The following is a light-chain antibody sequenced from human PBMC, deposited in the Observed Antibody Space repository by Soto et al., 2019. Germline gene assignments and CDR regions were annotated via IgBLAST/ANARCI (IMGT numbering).Light chain of an antibody. CDR2: GAS. V-gene: IGKV3-20*01. CDR1: QSVRSNY. CDR3: QQYASSPLT. Sequence: EIVLTQSPGTLSLSSGERATLSCRASQSVRSNYLAWYQQKPGQAPRLLIYGASSRATGIPDRFGGSGSGTDFTLAISRLGPEDFAVYYCQQYASSPLTFGGGTKVAIK. J-gene: IGKJ4*01.